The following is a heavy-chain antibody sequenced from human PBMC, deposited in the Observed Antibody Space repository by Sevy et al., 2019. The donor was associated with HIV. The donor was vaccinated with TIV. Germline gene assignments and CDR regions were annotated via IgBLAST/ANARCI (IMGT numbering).Heavy chain of an antibody. D-gene: IGHD2-15*01. V-gene: IGHV1-2*02. CDR3: AGDRMILGSGPPDN. CDR1: GYTFTAYY. CDR2: INPNSGDT. J-gene: IGHJ4*02. Sequence: ASVKVSCKASGYTFTAYYMHWVRQAPGQGLEWMGWINPNSGDTNYAQKFQGRVTMTSDTSISIAYMELTRVRSDGTAMYSCAGDRMILGSGPPDNWGQGTLVTVSS.